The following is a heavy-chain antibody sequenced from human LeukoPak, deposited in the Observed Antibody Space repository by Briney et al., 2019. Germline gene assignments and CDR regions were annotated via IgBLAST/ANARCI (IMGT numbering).Heavy chain of an antibody. CDR1: GGSISSYY. CDR2: IYYSGST. J-gene: IGHJ3*02. Sequence: TSETLSLTCTVSGGSISSYYWSWIRQPPGKGLEWIGYIYYSGSTNYNPFLKSRVTISVDTSKNQFSLKLSSATAADTAVYYCATPGYCSGGSCYNHAFDIWGQGTMVTVSS. CDR3: ATPGYCSGGSCYNHAFDI. D-gene: IGHD2-15*01. V-gene: IGHV4-59*01.